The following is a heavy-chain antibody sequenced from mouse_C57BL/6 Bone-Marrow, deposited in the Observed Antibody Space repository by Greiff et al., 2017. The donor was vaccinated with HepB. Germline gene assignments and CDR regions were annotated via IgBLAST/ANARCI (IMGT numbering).Heavy chain of an antibody. CDR1: GFTFSDYG. CDR3: AVYYDYDYYAMDY. V-gene: IGHV5-17*01. CDR2: ISSGSSTI. D-gene: IGHD2-4*01. Sequence: DVMLVESGGGLVKPGGSLKLSCAASGFTFSDYGMHWVRQAPEKGLEWVAYISSGSSTIYYADTVKGRFTISRDNAKNTLFLQMTSLRSEDTAMYYCAVYYDYDYYAMDYWGQGTSVTVSS. J-gene: IGHJ4*01.